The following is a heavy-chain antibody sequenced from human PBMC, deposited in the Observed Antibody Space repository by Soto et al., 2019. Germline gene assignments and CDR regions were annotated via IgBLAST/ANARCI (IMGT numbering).Heavy chain of an antibody. J-gene: IGHJ2*01. CDR1: GYRVNSSR. CDR3: AIGPSAAAPLSDSYFGL. D-gene: IGHD2-2*01. Sequence: SRGACGYRVNSSRVNWLLKATGKGLEWVSYISSNSWTIYYPDSVQGRFTISRDNAKSSLHLQMDSLRDEDTAVYYCAIGPSAAAPLSDSYFGLWARRPLVTVPS. CDR2: ISSNSWTI. V-gene: IGHV3-48*02.